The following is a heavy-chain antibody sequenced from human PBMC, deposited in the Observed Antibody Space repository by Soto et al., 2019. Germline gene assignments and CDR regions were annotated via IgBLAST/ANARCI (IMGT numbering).Heavy chain of an antibody. CDR3: ARIGTWALNFDY. V-gene: IGHV3-33*01. J-gene: IGHJ4*02. CDR1: GFTFSNYH. CDR2: IWNDESNK. D-gene: IGHD2-8*01. Sequence: QVQLVASGGGVVQPGRSLRLSCAASGFTFSNYHMHWVRQTPGKGLEWVALIWNDESNKFYADSVKGRFTTTRDNSKNTLYLQMNNWSTEDTAVYYCARIGTWALNFDYWGQGTLVTVSS.